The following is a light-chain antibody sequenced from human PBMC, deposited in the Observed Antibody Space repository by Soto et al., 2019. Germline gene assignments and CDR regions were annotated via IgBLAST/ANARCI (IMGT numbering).Light chain of an antibody. Sequence: EIVMTQSPATLSVSPGERATLSCRASQSVSSTLAWYQQKHGQTPKLLIYVASSRATGSTARFSGSGSGTEFTLTISSLQSADFAVYYCQQYNVWPLTFGGGTKVEFK. V-gene: IGKV3-15*01. CDR3: QQYNVWPLT. J-gene: IGKJ4*01. CDR2: VAS. CDR1: QSVSST.